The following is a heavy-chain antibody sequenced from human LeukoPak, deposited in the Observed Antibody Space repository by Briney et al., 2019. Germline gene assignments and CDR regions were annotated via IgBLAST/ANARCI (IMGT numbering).Heavy chain of an antibody. CDR1: GFTFSSCG. CDR3: AKDRHGHYALDY. Sequence: RGGSLRLSCAASGFTFSSCGMHWVRQAPGKGLEWVAFIPYRGSEKTYADSVKGRFAISRDNSKKTLYLEMKSLRPDDTAFYYCAKDRHGHYALDYFGQGTLVTVSS. D-gene: IGHD4-17*01. V-gene: IGHV3-30*02. J-gene: IGHJ4*02. CDR2: IPYRGSEK.